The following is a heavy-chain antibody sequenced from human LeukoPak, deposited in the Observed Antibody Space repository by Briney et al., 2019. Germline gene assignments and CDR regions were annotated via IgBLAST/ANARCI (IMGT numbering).Heavy chain of an antibody. CDR3: ARHGRCTNGVCYSNYYYYMDV. D-gene: IGHD2-8*01. Sequence: GESLKISCKGSGYSFTSYWIGWVRQMPGKGLEWMGIIYPDDSDTRYSPSFEGQVIISVDKSISTAYLQWSSLKASDTATYYCARHGRCTNGVCYSNYYYYMDVWGKGTTVTVSS. CDR2: IYPDDSDT. CDR1: GYSFTSYW. V-gene: IGHV5-51*01. J-gene: IGHJ6*03.